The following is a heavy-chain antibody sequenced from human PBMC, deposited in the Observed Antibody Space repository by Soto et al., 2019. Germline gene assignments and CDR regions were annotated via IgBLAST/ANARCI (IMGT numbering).Heavy chain of an antibody. CDR2: IIPILGIA. CDR3: ASPSENGDLPDPTFDY. J-gene: IGHJ4*02. Sequence: ASVKVSCKASGGTFSSYTISWVRQAPGQGLEWMGRIIPILGIANYAQKFQGRVTITADKSTSTAYMELSSLRSEDTAVYYCASPSENGDLPDPTFDYWGQGTLVTVSS. CDR1: GGTFSSYT. D-gene: IGHD4-17*01. V-gene: IGHV1-69*02.